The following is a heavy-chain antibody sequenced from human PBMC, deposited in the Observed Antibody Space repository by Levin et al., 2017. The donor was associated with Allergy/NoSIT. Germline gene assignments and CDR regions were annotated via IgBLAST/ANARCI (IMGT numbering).Heavy chain of an antibody. J-gene: IGHJ5*02. Sequence: ASVKVSCKASGYTFTGYYMHWVRQAPGQGLEWMGWINPNSGGTNYAQKFQGRVTMTRDTSISTAYMELSRLRSDDTAVYYCARGGYFDWLLGDGIYFDPWGQGTLVTVSS. V-gene: IGHV1-2*02. CDR3: ARGGYFDWLLGDGIYFDP. D-gene: IGHD3-9*01. CDR1: GYTFTGYY. CDR2: INPNSGGT.